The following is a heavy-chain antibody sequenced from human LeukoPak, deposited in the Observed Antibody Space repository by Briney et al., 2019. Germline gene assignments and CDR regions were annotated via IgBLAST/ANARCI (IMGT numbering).Heavy chain of an antibody. CDR3: ARGDYYDSGGPFDY. CDR1: GFSFSDYY. J-gene: IGHJ4*02. D-gene: IGHD3-22*01. CDR2: ISSSGNTK. V-gene: IGHV3-11*04. Sequence: GGSLRLSCAVSGFSFSDYYMSWIRQAPRKGLEWVSYISSSGNTKYYADSLKGRFTISRDNAKNSLYLQMSSLRAEDTAVYYCARGDYYDSGGPFDYWGQGTLVTVSS.